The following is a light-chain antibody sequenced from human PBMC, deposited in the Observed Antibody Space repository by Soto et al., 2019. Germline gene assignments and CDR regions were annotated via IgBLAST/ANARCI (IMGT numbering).Light chain of an antibody. CDR1: QSVSSNH. V-gene: IGKV3-20*01. CDR2: GAS. CDR3: QQYGSSTYT. J-gene: IGKJ2*01. Sequence: EIVMTQSPATLSVSPGERATLSCRASQSVSSNHLAWYQQKPGQAPRLLIYGASRRATGIPDRFSGSGSGTEFTLTISRLEPEDFAVYYCQQYGSSTYTFGQGTKVDI.